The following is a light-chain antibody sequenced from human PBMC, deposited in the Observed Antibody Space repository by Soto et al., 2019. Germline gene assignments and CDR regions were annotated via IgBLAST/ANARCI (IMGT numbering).Light chain of an antibody. CDR3: ATWDDSLNGVV. J-gene: IGLJ2*01. CDR1: SSKIGSNT. Sequence: QSVLTQPPSASGTPGQRVTISCSGSSSKIGSNTVNWYQQLPGTAPKLLIYSNNQRPPGVPDRFSGSKSGTSASLAISGLQSEDEADYYCATWDDSLNGVVFGGGTKVTVL. CDR2: SNN. V-gene: IGLV1-44*01.